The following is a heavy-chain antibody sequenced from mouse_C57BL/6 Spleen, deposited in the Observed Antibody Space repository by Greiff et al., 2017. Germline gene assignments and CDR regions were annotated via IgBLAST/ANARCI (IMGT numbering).Heavy chain of an antibody. Sequence: QVQLQQSGAELVKPGASVKISCKASGYAFSSYWMNWVKQRPGKGLEWIGQIYPGDGDTNYNGKFKGKATLTADKSSSTAYMQLSSLTSEDSAVYFCARSNYGQVSWYFDYWGQGTTLTVSS. CDR2: IYPGDGDT. CDR3: ARSNYGQVSWYFDY. J-gene: IGHJ2*01. V-gene: IGHV1-80*01. CDR1: GYAFSSYW. D-gene: IGHD1-1*02.